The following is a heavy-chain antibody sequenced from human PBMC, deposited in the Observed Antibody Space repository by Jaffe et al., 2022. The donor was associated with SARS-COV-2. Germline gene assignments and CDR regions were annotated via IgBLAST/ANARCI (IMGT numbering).Heavy chain of an antibody. J-gene: IGHJ3*02. CDR1: GGSISSGDYY. Sequence: QVQLQESGPGLVKPSQTLSLTCTVSGGSISSGDYYWSWIRQPPGKGLEWIGYIYYSGSTYYNPSLKSRVTISVDTSKNQFSLKLSSVTAADTAVYYCARGRRDGYNYHLTDAFDIWGQGTMVTVSS. CDR3: ARGRRDGYNYHLTDAFDI. CDR2: IYYSGST. D-gene: IGHD5-12*01. V-gene: IGHV4-30-4*01.